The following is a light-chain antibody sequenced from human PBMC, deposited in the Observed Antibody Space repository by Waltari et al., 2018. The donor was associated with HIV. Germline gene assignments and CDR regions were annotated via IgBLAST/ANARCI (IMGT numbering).Light chain of an antibody. CDR3: QQDKDWPPWT. CDR2: GAS. CDR1: QSVGSN. V-gene: IGKV3-15*01. Sequence: EIVMTQSPATLSLSPGGTATLFCRASQSVGSNLAWYQLKLGQAPRLLIYGASTRAPGVPGRISGGGSGTEFTLTISRLRSEDVGIYHCQQDKDWPPWTFGQGTKIEIK. J-gene: IGKJ1*01.